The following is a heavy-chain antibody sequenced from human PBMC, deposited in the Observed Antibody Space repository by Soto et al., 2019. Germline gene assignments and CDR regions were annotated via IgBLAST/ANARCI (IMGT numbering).Heavy chain of an antibody. D-gene: IGHD3-16*01. Sequence: QVQLQQSGPGLVKASETLSLTCTVSGGSITNYYWSWIRQPAGKGLEWIGRMYTNGRTNFNLSFKSRVTMSVDTSKNQFTLNLRDVTAADTAVYFCARDDYKDGGNNWFDPWGPGTLVSVSS. CDR1: GGSITNYY. CDR2: MYTNGRT. V-gene: IGHV4-4*07. J-gene: IGHJ5*02. CDR3: ARDDYKDGGNNWFDP.